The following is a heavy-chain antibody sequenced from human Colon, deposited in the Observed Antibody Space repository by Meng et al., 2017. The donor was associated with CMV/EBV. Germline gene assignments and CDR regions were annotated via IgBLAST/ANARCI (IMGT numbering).Heavy chain of an antibody. Sequence: GGSLRLSCAASGFTFGSSEMSWVRQAPGRGLEWIAFISATGNTIYYADSVRGRFTISRDNAKNSLSLQMNSLTAEDTATYYCVRERPFTLVLPGPFDFWGQGTMVTVSS. CDR2: ISATGNTI. D-gene: IGHD1-1*01. CDR1: GFTFGSSE. CDR3: VRERPFTLVLPGPFDF. V-gene: IGHV3-48*03. J-gene: IGHJ3*01.